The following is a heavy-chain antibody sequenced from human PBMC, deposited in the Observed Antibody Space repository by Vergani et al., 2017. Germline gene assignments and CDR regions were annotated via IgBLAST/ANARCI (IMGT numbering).Heavy chain of an antibody. CDR1: GFTSSYYG. V-gene: IGHV3-30*03. D-gene: IGHD3-22*01. Sequence: QVHLVESGGGVVQPGRSLRLSCVVSGFTSSYYGMHWVRQAPGKGLEWVAVISYDGTQKYYADSVKGRFTISRDNSKSTLYLQMNSLRTEDTAVYYCARGIVVVAATPPYDSSGYYYYFDYWGQGTLVTVSS. J-gene: IGHJ4*02. CDR3: ARGIVVVAATPPYDSSGYYYYFDY. CDR2: ISYDGTQK.